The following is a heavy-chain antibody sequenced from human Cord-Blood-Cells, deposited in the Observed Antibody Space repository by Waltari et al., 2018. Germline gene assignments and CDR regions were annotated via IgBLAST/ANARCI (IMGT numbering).Heavy chain of an antibody. V-gene: IGHV1-2*02. CDR1: GYTFTGYY. D-gene: IGHD7-27*01. J-gene: IGHJ3*02. CDR2: INPNSGGT. Sequence: QVQLVQSGAEVKKPGASVKVSCKASGYTFTGYYMHWVRQAPGQGLEWMGWINPNSGGTNYAQKFQGRVTMTRDTSISTAYMELSRLRSDDTAVYYCARGRESGTGDEAFDIWGQGTMVTVSS. CDR3: ARGRESGTGDEAFDI.